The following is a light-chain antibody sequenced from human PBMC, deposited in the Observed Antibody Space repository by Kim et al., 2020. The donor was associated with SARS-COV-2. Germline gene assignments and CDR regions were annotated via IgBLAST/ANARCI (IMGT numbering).Light chain of an antibody. Sequence: QSVLTQPPSASGTPGQRVTISCSGSSSNIGSNYVSWHQQLPGTAPKLLIYRNDQRPSGVPDRFSGSKSGTSASLAISGLRSEDEADYYCAAWDDSLNAWVFGGGTQLTVL. J-gene: IGLJ3*02. CDR3: AAWDDSLNAWV. V-gene: IGLV1-47*01. CDR2: RND. CDR1: SSNIGSNY.